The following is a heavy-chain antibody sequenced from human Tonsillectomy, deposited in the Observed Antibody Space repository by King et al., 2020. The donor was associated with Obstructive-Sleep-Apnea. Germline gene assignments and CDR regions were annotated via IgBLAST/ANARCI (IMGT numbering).Heavy chain of an antibody. V-gene: IGHV4-39*07. J-gene: IGHJ4*02. CDR2: IYYSGST. Sequence: VQLQESGPALVKPSETLSLTCTVSGDSISSSDYYWSWIRQPPGKGLEWIGSIYYSGSTYYNPSLKSRLTISIDTSKNQFSLKLRSVTAADTAVYYCAGGPSLGEESANWGQGALVTVSS. CDR3: AGGPSLGEESAN. CDR1: GDSISSSDYY. D-gene: IGHD2-21*01.